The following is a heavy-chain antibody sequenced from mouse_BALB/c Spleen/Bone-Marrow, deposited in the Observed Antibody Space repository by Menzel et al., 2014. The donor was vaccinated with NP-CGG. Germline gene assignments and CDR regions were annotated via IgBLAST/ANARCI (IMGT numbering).Heavy chain of an antibody. D-gene: IGHD2-5*01. V-gene: IGHV1-7*01. CDR3: ARSNYPAWFAY. J-gene: IGHJ3*01. CDR1: GYTFTSYW. CDR2: INPSTGYT. Sequence: VQLQQSGAELAKPGASVKMSCKASGYTFTSYWMHWVKQRPGQGLEWIGYINPSTGYTEYNQKFKDKATLTADKSSSTAYMQLSSLTSEDSAVYYCARSNYPAWFAYLGQGTLVTVSA.